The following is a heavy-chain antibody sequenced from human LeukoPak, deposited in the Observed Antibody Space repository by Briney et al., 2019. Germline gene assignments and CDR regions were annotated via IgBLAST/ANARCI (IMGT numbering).Heavy chain of an antibody. CDR3: AGASLRHFDWLLEPEYYFDY. D-gene: IGHD3-9*01. CDR2: IYYSGST. V-gene: IGHV4-59*01. J-gene: IGHJ4*02. Sequence: SETLSLTCTVSGGSISSYYWSWIRQPPGKGLEWIGYIYYSGSTNYNPSLKSRVTISVDTSKNQFSLKLSSVTAADTAVYYCAGASLRHFDWLLEPEYYFDYWGQGTLVTVSS. CDR1: GGSISSYY.